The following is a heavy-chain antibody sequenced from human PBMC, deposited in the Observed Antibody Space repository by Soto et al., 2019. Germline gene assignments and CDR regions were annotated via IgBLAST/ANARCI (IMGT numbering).Heavy chain of an antibody. CDR1: GFTFSSYW. D-gene: IGHD6-13*01. J-gene: IGHJ3*02. CDR3: ARDIGYSPTWDAFDI. Sequence: EVQLVESGGGLVQPGGSLRLSCAASGFTFSSYWMSWVRQAPGKGLEWVANIKRDGSEKYYVDSVKGRFTISRDNAKNSLYLQMNSLRAEDTAVYYCARDIGYSPTWDAFDIWGQGTMVTVSS. V-gene: IGHV3-7*01. CDR2: IKRDGSEK.